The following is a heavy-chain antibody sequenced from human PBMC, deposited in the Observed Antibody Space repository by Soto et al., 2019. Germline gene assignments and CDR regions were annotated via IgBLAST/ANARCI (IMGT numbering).Heavy chain of an antibody. Sequence: QVQLVQSGAEVKKPGSSVKVSCKASGGTFTSYTISWVRQAPGQGLEWMGRIIPILRVTDYAQRFRGRFTLTADRSTSTAYMELSSLKSEDTAVYYCATGERYFDWLLYGMDVWGQGTTVTVSS. CDR3: ATGERYFDWLLYGMDV. CDR2: IIPILRVT. D-gene: IGHD3-9*01. CDR1: GGTFTSYT. J-gene: IGHJ6*02. V-gene: IGHV1-69*02.